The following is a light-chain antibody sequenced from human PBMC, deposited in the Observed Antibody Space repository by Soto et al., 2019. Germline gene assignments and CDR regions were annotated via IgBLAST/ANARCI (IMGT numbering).Light chain of an antibody. CDR1: QSINSW. CDR2: DAS. Sequence: DIQMTQSPSTLSASVGDRVTITCRASQSINSWLAWYQQKPGKAPKLLIYDASNLESGVPSRFSGSGSGTEFTLTISSLQPVDFATYYCQQYNSFWTFAQGTKVEIK. CDR3: QQYNSFWT. J-gene: IGKJ1*01. V-gene: IGKV1-5*01.